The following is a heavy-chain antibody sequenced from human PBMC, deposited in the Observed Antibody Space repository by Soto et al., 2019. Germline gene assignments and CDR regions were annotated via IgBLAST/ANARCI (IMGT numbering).Heavy chain of an antibody. J-gene: IGHJ4*02. CDR3: ARRAYYDSSGYFDY. D-gene: IGHD3-22*01. Sequence: SETLSLTCTVSGDSVSSGSYYWSWIRQPPGKGLEGSGYIYHSGSTNYNPSLKSRVTVSVDTSKNQFSLKLSSVTAADTAVYYCARRAYYDSSGYFDYWGQGTLVTVSS. CDR1: GDSVSSGSYY. CDR2: IYHSGST. V-gene: IGHV4-61*01.